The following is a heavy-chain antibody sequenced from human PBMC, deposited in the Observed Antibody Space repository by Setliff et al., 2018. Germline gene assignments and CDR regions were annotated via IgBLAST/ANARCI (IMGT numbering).Heavy chain of an antibody. CDR1: GFTFSSYA. CDR3: ARDLLYSNYAKGYYYYGMDV. V-gene: IGHV3-7*01. J-gene: IGHJ6*02. Sequence: GGSLRLSCAASGFTFSSYAMSWVRQAPGKGLEWVANIKQDGSEKYYVDSVKGRFTISRDNAKNSLYLQMNSLRAEDTAVYYCARDLLYSNYAKGYYYYGMDVWGQGTTVTVSS. D-gene: IGHD4-4*01. CDR2: IKQDGSEK.